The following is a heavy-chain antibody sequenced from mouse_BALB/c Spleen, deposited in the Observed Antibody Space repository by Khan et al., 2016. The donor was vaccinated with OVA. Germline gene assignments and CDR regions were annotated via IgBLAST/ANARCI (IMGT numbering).Heavy chain of an antibody. Sequence: QVQLQQSGAELARPGASVKLSCKASGYTFTDYYINWVKQRTGQGLEWIGEISPGSGDTYYNEKFKGKATLTADKSSSTAYMQLNSPTSEASAVYFCARRNYFGYTFAYWGQGTLVTVSA. D-gene: IGHD1-2*01. V-gene: IGHV1-77*01. CDR1: GYTFTDYY. CDR3: ARRNYFGYTFAY. J-gene: IGHJ3*01. CDR2: ISPGSGDT.